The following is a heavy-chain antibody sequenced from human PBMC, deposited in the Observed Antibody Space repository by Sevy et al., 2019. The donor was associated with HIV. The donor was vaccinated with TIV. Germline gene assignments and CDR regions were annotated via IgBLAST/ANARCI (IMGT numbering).Heavy chain of an antibody. D-gene: IGHD2-2*02. V-gene: IGHV5-51*01. J-gene: IGHJ3*02. CDR3: ARRPLILGYCSSTSCYTPYAFDI. Sequence: GESLKISCKGSGYSFTSYWIGWVRQMPGKGLEWMGIIYPGDSDTRYSPSFQGQVTISADKSISTAYLQWSGLKASDTAMYYCARRPLILGYCSSTSCYTPYAFDIWGQGTMVTVSS. CDR2: IYPGDSDT. CDR1: GYSFTSYW.